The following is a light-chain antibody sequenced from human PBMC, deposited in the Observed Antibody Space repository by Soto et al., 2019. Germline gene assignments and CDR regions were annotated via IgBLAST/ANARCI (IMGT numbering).Light chain of an antibody. Sequence: QSALTQPPSVSGAPGQRVTISCTGSSSYIGANYDVHWYQQLPGTAPKLLIYGNSNRPSGVPDRFSGSKSGTSASLAITGLQAEDEADYYCQSYDSSLSGWVFGGGTKLTVL. J-gene: IGLJ3*02. CDR2: GNS. CDR1: SSYIGANYD. CDR3: QSYDSSLSGWV. V-gene: IGLV1-40*01.